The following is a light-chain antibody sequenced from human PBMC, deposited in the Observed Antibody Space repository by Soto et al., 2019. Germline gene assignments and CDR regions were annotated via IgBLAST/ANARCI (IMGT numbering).Light chain of an antibody. V-gene: IGKV4-1*01. Sequence: DIVMTQSPDSLAVSLGERATTNCKSSQSVLYSSNNKNYLAWYQQKPGQPPKLLIYWASTRESGVPDRFSGSGSGTDFTLTISSLQAEDVAVYYCQQYYNTPQYTFGQGTKLEIK. CDR1: QSVLYSSNNKNY. CDR2: WAS. J-gene: IGKJ2*01. CDR3: QQYYNTPQYT.